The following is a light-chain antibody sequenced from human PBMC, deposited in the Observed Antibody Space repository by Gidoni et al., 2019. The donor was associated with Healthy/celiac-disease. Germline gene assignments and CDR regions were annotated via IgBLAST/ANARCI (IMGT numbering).Light chain of an antibody. Sequence: DTQMTPSPSTLSASVGDRVTITWRARQSISSWLDWYQQKPGKAPKLLIYKASSLESGVPTRFSSSGSREEFTLTSSSLQPDDFATYYYQQYNSYSGTFGQGTKVEIK. J-gene: IGKJ1*01. CDR2: KAS. CDR1: QSISSW. CDR3: QQYNSYSGT. V-gene: IGKV1-5*03.